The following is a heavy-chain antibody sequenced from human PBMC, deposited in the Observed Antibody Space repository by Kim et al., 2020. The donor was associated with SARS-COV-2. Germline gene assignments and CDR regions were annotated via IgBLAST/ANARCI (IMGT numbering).Heavy chain of an antibody. J-gene: IGHJ6*02. CDR3: ARDDIVPINDVNYYGMDV. D-gene: IGHD5-12*01. CDR2: ISNSGTTV. CDR1: GFTFRDYY. V-gene: IGHV3-11*01. Sequence: GGSLRLSCEASGFTFRDYYMSWIRQAPGEGLEWVSYISNSGTTVYYADSVKGRFTISRDNAKNSLYLQMHSLRDGDTAVYFCARDDIVPINDVNYYGMDVWGQGTTVTVSS.